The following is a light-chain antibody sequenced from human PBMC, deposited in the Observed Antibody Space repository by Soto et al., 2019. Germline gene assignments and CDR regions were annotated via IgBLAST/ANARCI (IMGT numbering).Light chain of an antibody. Sequence: EVVMTQSPATLSVSPGEATTLSCRASQSIGTLLAWYQQRPGQAPRLLIYGASTSATGLPATFSGSGSGTAFTLTISSLQSEDFAVYYCQQYNNWPITFGVGTNVEI. CDR1: QSIGTL. CDR3: QQYNNWPIT. J-gene: IGKJ4*01. CDR2: GAS. V-gene: IGKV3-15*01.